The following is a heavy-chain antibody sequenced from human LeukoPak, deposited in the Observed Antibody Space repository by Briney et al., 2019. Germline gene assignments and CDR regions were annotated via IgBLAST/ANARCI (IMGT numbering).Heavy chain of an antibody. CDR1: GFTFSSYG. CDR2: IWYDGSDK. CDR3: ARDYRASRTFGELVGPSIDY. V-gene: IGHV3-33*01. J-gene: IGHJ4*02. Sequence: PEGSLRLSCAASGFTFSSYGMHWVRQAPGKGLEWVAVIWYDGSDKYYADSVKGRFTISRDNSKNTLYLQMNSLRAEDTAVYYCARDYRASRTFGELVGPSIDYWGQGTLVTVSS. D-gene: IGHD3-10*01.